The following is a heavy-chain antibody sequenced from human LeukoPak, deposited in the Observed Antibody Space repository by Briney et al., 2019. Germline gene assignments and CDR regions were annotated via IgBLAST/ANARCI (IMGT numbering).Heavy chain of an antibody. CDR2: FSGYNGDT. Sequence: ASVKVSCKASGYTFSSYGISWVRQAPGQGLEWMGWFSGYNGDTRYAQNLQGRVTVTTDTSTSTAYMELRSLRSDDTAVYYCARERRGYSYGRGDYWGPGTLVTVSS. V-gene: IGHV1-18*01. J-gene: IGHJ4*02. D-gene: IGHD5-18*01. CDR3: ARERRGYSYGRGDY. CDR1: GYTFSSYG.